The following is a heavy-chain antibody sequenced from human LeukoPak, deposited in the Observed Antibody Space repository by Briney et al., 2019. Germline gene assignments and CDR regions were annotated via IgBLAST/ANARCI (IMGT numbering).Heavy chain of an antibody. J-gene: IGHJ3*02. CDR1: GFTFSSYG. CDR2: ISYDGSNK. D-gene: IGHD1-26*01. Sequence: GGSLRLSCAASGFTFSSYGMHWVRQAPGKGLEWVAVISYDGSNKYYADSVKGRFTISRDNSKNTLYLQMNRLRAEDTAVYYCAGGSYSAFDIWGQGTMVTVSS. V-gene: IGHV3-30*03. CDR3: AGGSYSAFDI.